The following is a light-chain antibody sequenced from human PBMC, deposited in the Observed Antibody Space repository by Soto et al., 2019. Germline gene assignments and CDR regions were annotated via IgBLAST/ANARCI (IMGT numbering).Light chain of an antibody. CDR1: SNDIGGYNL. Sequence: QSALTQPASVSGSPGQSMTISCTGTSNDIGGYNLVSWYQQHPGKAPKLIIYEASARPSGVSDRFSGSRSGTTASLTISNLQAEDEADYYCSSFVGPYTYVFGTGTKLTVL. V-gene: IGLV2-23*01. CDR2: EAS. CDR3: SSFVGPYTYV. J-gene: IGLJ1*01.